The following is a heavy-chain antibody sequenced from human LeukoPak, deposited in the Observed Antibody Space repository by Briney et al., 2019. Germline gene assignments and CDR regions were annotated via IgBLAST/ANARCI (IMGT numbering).Heavy chain of an antibody. CDR3: TRGRRNWGSGSYYVPVGYYYGMDV. V-gene: IGHV4-34*01. CDR2: INHSGST. J-gene: IGHJ6*02. CDR1: GGSFSGYY. D-gene: IGHD3-10*01. Sequence: SETLSLTCAVYGGSFSGYYWSWIRQPPGKELEWIGEINHSGSTNYNSSLKSRVTTSVDTSKNQFSLKLSSVTAADTAVYYCTRGRRNWGSGSYYVPVGYYYGMDVWGQGTTVTVSS.